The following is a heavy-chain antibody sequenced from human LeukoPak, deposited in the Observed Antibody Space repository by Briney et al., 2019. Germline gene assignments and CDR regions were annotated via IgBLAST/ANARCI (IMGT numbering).Heavy chain of an antibody. J-gene: IGHJ4*02. CDR3: ARRDHREGSAWDY. CDR2: ISGYNGNT. Sequence: ASVKVSCKASGYTFTSYGLSWVRQAPGQGLEWMGWISGYNGNTNYAQNFQGKVTMTTDTSTTTAYMELRSLRSDDTAVYYCARRDHREGSAWDYWGQGTLVTVSS. CDR1: GYTFTSYG. D-gene: IGHD1-14*01. V-gene: IGHV1-18*01.